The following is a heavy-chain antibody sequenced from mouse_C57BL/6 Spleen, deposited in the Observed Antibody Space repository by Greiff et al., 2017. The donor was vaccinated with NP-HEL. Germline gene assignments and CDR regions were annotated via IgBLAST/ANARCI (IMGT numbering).Heavy chain of an antibody. D-gene: IGHD3-2*02. J-gene: IGHJ3*01. Sequence: VQLQESGAELVRPGTSVKVSCKASGYAFTNYLIEWVKQRPGQGLEWIGVINPGSGGTNYNEKFKGKATLTADKSSSTAYMQLSSLTSEDSAVYFCARSGDSSGYVYWGQGTLVTVSA. V-gene: IGHV1-54*01. CDR3: ARSGDSSGYVY. CDR2: INPGSGGT. CDR1: GYAFTNYL.